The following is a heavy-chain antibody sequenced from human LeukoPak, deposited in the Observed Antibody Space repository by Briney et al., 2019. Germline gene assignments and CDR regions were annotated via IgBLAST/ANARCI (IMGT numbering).Heavy chain of an antibody. V-gene: IGHV4-34*01. CDR2: INHSGST. J-gene: IGHJ4*02. CDR1: GGSFSGYY. D-gene: IGHD2-8*01. Sequence: KPSETLSLTCAVYGGSFSGYYWSWIRQPPGKGLEWIGEINHSGSTNYNPSLKSRVTISVDTSKNQFSLKLSSVTAADTAVYYCARTKPLRYWGQGTLVTVSS. CDR3: ARTKPLRY.